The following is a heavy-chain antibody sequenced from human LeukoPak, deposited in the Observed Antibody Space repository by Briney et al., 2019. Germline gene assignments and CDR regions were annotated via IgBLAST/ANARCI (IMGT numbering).Heavy chain of an antibody. CDR1: GFTFDDYA. Sequence: PGGSLRLSCAASGFTFDDYAMHWVRQAPGTGLELVAVIWFDGTNKYYGDSVRGRFTISRDNSKNRLYLQMNSLRAEDTAVYYCAKARGSGWHDPWYLDYWGRGTLVTVSS. D-gene: IGHD6-19*01. CDR3: AKARGSGWHDPWYLDY. CDR2: IWFDGTNK. V-gene: IGHV3-33*08. J-gene: IGHJ4*02.